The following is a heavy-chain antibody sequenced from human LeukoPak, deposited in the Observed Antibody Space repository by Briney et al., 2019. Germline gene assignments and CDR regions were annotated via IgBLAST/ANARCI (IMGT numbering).Heavy chain of an antibody. J-gene: IGHJ6*02. CDR2: IYYSGST. V-gene: IGHV4-59*12. D-gene: IGHD3-22*01. CDR1: GGSISSYY. Sequence: SETLSLTCTVSGGSISSYYWSWIRQPPGKGLEWIGYIYYSGSTNYNPSLKSRVTISVDTSKNQFSLKLSSVTAADTAVYYCARGSFGYYSRYYYYGMDVWGQGTTVTVSS. CDR3: ARGSFGYYSRYYYYGMDV.